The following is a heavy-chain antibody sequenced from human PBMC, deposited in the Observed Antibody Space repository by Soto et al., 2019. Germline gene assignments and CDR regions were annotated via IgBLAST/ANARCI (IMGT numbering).Heavy chain of an antibody. CDR2: INHSGST. V-gene: IGHV4-34*01. CDR3: ARGWVTVVGYNWFDP. CDR1: GGSFSGYY. Sequence: SETLSLTCAVYGGSFSGYYWSWIRQPPGKGLEWIGEINHSGSTNYNPSLKSRVTISVDTSKNQFSLKLSSVTAADTAVYYCARGWVTVVGYNWFDPWGQGTLVTVSS. D-gene: IGHD2-2*03. J-gene: IGHJ5*02.